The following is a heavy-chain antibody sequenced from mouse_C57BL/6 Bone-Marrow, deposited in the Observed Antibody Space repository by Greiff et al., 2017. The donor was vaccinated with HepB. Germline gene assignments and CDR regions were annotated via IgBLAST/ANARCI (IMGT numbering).Heavy chain of an antibody. V-gene: IGHV1-61*01. CDR1: GYTFTSYW. CDR3: ARRGQLRVRFAY. Sequence: QVQLQQPGAELVRPGSSVKLSCKASGYTFTSYWMDWVKQRPGQGLEWIGNIYPSDSETHYNQKFKDKATLTVDKSSSTSYMQLSSLTSEDSAVYYCARRGQLRVRFAYWGQGTLVTVSA. CDR2: IYPSDSET. D-gene: IGHD3-2*02. J-gene: IGHJ3*01.